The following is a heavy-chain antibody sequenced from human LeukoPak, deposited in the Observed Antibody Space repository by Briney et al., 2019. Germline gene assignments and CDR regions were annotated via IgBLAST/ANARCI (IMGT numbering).Heavy chain of an antibody. Sequence: QTGGSLRLSCAASGFTVSSNYMSWVRQAPGKGLEWVSVIYSGGSTYYADSVKGRFTISRDNSKNTLYLQMNSLRAEDTAVYYCARVLDYYDSSGERGFAFDIWGQGTVVTVSS. CDR3: ARVLDYYDSSGERGFAFDI. CDR2: IYSGGST. V-gene: IGHV3-53*01. D-gene: IGHD3-22*01. CDR1: GFTVSSNY. J-gene: IGHJ3*02.